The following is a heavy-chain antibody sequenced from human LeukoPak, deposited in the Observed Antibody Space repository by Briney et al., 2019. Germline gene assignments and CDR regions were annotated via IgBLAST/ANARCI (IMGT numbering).Heavy chain of an antibody. CDR2: IWYDGSNK. J-gene: IGHJ4*02. Sequence: GRSLRLSCAASGFTFSSNGIHWVRQAPGKGLEWVAVIWYDGSNKYYADSVKGRFTISRDNSKNTLYLQMNSLRAEDTAVYYCARESGRGLDYWGQGTLVTVSS. CDR1: GFTFSSNG. CDR3: ARESGRGLDY. V-gene: IGHV3-33*01. D-gene: IGHD1-26*01.